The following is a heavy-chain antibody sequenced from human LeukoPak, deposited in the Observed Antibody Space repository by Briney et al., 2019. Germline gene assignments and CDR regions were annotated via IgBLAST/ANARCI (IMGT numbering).Heavy chain of an antibody. V-gene: IGHV4-38-2*02. Sequence: SETLSLTCTVSGYSISSGYYWGWIRQPPGKGLEWIGSIYHSGSTYYNPSLKSRVTISVDTSKNQFSLKLSSVTAADTAVYYCARVITVTTLYDPWGQGTLVTVSS. CDR2: IYHSGST. CDR1: GYSISSGYY. J-gene: IGHJ5*02. D-gene: IGHD4-17*01. CDR3: ARVITVTTLYDP.